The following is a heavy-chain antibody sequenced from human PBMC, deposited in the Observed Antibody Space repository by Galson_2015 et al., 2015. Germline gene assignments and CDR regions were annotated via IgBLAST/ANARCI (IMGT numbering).Heavy chain of an antibody. CDR3: AREEIWEGSGWYYYYYGMDV. CDR2: IKQDGSEK. CDR1: GFTFSSYW. V-gene: IGHV3-7*01. D-gene: IGHD6-19*01. Sequence: SLRLSCAASGFTFSSYWMSWVRQAPGKGLEWVANIKQDGSEKYYVDSVKGRFTISRDNAKNSLYLQMNSLRAEDTAVYYCAREEIWEGSGWYYYYYGMDVWGQGTTVTVSS. J-gene: IGHJ6*02.